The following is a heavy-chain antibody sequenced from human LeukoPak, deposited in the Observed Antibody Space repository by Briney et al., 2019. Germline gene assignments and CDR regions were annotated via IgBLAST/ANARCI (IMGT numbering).Heavy chain of an antibody. CDR1: GGSFSVYY. D-gene: IGHD6-13*01. J-gene: IGHJ5*02. V-gene: IGHV4-34*01. Sequence: PSETLSLTCAVYGGSFSVYYGSWIRQPPGKGLEWIGEINHSGSTNYNPSLKSRVTISVDTSKNQCPLKMSSVTAADTAVYYCARKLSDPISSSSWYPRAGWFDPWGQGTLVTVSS. CDR3: ARKLSDPISSSSWYPRAGWFDP. CDR2: INHSGST.